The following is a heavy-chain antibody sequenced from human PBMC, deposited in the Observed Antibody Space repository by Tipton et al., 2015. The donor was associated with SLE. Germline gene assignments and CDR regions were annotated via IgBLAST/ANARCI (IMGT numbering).Heavy chain of an antibody. CDR3: AREARNSWRAFDI. J-gene: IGHJ3*02. CDR1: GGSISSGGYY. Sequence: TLSLTCTVSGGSISSGGYYWSWIRQPAGRGLEWIGRTFGSGSANYNPSLESRVSISIDTSKNQFSLNLFSVTAADTAVYYCAREARNSWRAFDIWGQGTIVTVSS. CDR2: TFGSGSA. D-gene: IGHD6-13*01. V-gene: IGHV4-61*02.